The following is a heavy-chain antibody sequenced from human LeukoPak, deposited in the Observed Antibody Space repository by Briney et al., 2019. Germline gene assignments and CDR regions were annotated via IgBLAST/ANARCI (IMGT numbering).Heavy chain of an antibody. D-gene: IGHD3-22*01. Sequence: GGSLRLSCAASGFTFSSYSMNWVRQAPGKGLEWVSCISSSSSTIYYADSVKGRFTISRDNAKNSLYLQMNSLRAEDTAVYYCARDRNHCYDKSYWFDPWGQGTLVTVSS. CDR1: GFTFSSYS. CDR2: ISSSSSTI. J-gene: IGHJ5*02. V-gene: IGHV3-48*01. CDR3: ARDRNHCYDKSYWFDP.